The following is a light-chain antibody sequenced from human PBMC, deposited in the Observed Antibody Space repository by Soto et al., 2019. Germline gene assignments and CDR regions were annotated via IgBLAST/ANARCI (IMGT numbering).Light chain of an antibody. J-gene: IGKJ3*01. CDR1: QSVSSRH. CDR2: DAS. Sequence: EIVLTQSPGTLSLSPGERATLSCRASQSVSSRHLAWYQQKPGQAPRLLIYDASTRAAGIPDRFSGSGSGTDFTHTISRLQPEDFAVYYCQQYGSSPLFTFGPGTKVDIK. V-gene: IGKV3-20*01. CDR3: QQYGSSPLFT.